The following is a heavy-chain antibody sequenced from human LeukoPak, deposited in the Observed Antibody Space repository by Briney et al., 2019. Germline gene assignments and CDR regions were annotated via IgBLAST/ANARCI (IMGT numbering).Heavy chain of an antibody. CDR2: ILYDGSNQ. D-gene: IGHD6-13*01. Sequence: GGSLRLSCAASGFTFNSYGMHWVRQVPGKGLEWVTFILYDGSNQYYTDSVKGRFTISRDNSKNTLFLQMDSLRPEDTAVYYCAKDPILYTSSPYNWFDPWGQGTLVTVSS. CDR1: GFTFNSYG. CDR3: AKDPILYTSSPYNWFDP. V-gene: IGHV3-30*02. J-gene: IGHJ5*02.